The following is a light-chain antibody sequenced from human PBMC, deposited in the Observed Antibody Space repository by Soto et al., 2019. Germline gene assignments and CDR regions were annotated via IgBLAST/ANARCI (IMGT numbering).Light chain of an antibody. CDR1: PIVCGTH. V-gene: IGKV3-20*01. J-gene: IGKJ1*01. CDR2: GAS. Sequence: SPGARASLSCQTRPIVCGTHFAWYQQKPGQAPRLLIYGASNRATGIPNRFSGSGSGTDFTLTISRLEPEDFAVYYCQQYGSSGTFGQGTKVDIK. CDR3: QQYGSSGT.